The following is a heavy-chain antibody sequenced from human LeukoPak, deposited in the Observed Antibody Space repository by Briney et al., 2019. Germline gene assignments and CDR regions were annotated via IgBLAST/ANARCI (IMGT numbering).Heavy chain of an antibody. CDR1: GYTFTSYY. V-gene: IGHV1-46*01. CDR3: TRGVQLERRYYNWFDP. Sequence: ASVTVSCMPSGYTFTSYYIHWVRQAPGHGLEWRGMMNPSRGSTSYAQKFQGGLTMTRDTSTSTVYMELSSLRSEDTAVYYCTRGVQLERRYYNWFDPWGQGTLVTVSS. J-gene: IGHJ5*02. D-gene: IGHD1-1*01. CDR2: MNPSRGST.